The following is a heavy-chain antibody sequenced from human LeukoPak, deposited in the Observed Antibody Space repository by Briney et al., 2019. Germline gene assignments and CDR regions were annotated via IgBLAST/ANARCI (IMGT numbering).Heavy chain of an antibody. CDR1: GGSISSYY. J-gene: IGHJ4*02. CDR3: ARVSEQWLAD. CDR2: IYYSGST. Sequence: SETLSLTCTVFGGSISSYYWSWIRQPPGKGLEWIGYIYYSGSTNYNPSLKSRVTISVDTSKNQFSLKLSSVTAADTAVYYCARVSEQWLADWGQGTLVTVSS. D-gene: IGHD6-19*01. V-gene: IGHV4-59*01.